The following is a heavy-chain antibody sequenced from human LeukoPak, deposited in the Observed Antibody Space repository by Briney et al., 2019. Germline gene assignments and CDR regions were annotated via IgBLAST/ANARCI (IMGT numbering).Heavy chain of an antibody. CDR3: ARVWGLAVAGGEIEY. J-gene: IGHJ4*02. CDR1: GFTFSSYS. Sequence: GGSLRLSCAASGFTFSSYSMNWVRQAPGKGLEWVSYISSSGTIIYYADSVKGRFTISRDNVKNSLYLQMNSLRDEDTAVYYCARVWGLAVAGGEIEYWGQGTLVTVSS. V-gene: IGHV3-48*02. CDR2: ISSSGTII. D-gene: IGHD6-13*01.